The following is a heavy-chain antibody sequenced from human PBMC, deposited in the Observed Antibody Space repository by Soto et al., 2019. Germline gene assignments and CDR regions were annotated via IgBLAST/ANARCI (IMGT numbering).Heavy chain of an antibody. CDR2: ISANDVGT. CDR1: GFTLRSYA. D-gene: IGHD1-20*01. V-gene: IGHV3-23*01. CDR3: AKAKNDYNWDNRPPFDY. Sequence: VQLLESGGGVVQPGGSLRLSCEASGFTLRSYAMTWIRQAPGKGLEWVSLISANDVGTYYAESVKTRFTISTDQSRNTVYLQMDSLRADDTAIYYCAKAKNDYNWDNRPPFDYWGQGTFVTVSS. J-gene: IGHJ4*02.